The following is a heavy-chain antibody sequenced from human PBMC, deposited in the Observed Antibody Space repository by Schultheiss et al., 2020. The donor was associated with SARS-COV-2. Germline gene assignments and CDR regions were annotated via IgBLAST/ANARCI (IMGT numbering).Heavy chain of an antibody. V-gene: IGHV3-66*02. Sequence: GGSLRLSCAASGFTVSSNYMSWVRQAPGKGLEWVSVIYSGGSTYYADSVKGRFTISRDNSKNTLYLQMNSLRAEDTAVYYCARDRGYSWNDVFAFDIWGQGTMVTVSS. CDR1: GFTVSSNY. J-gene: IGHJ3*02. CDR3: ARDRGYSWNDVFAFDI. CDR2: IYSGGST. D-gene: IGHD1-1*01.